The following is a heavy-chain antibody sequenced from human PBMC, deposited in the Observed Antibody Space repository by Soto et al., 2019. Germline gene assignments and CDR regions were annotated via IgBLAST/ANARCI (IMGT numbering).Heavy chain of an antibody. CDR2: INPKSGGT. V-gene: IGHV1-2*04. J-gene: IGHJ6*02. CDR3: ARGDSTDCSNGVCSFFYNHDMGV. Sequence: VKVSCKASGYSFTDYHIHWVRQAPGQGLEWLGRINPKSGGTSTAQKFQGWVTMTTDTSISTASMELTRLTSDDTAIYYCARGDSTDCSNGVCSFFYNHDMGVWGQGTTVTVSS. CDR1: GYSFTDYH. D-gene: IGHD2-8*01.